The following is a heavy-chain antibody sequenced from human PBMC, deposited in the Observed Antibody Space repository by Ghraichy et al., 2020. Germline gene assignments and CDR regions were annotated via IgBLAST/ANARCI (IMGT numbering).Heavy chain of an antibody. CDR3: ARVISGYSYLWLPIGAFDI. CDR1: GFTFSSYS. CDR2: ISSSSSYI. V-gene: IGHV3-21*01. D-gene: IGHD5-18*01. J-gene: IGHJ3*02. Sequence: GSLRLSCAASGFTFSSYSMNWVRQAPGKGLEWVSSISSSSSYIYYADSVKGRFTISRDNAKNSLYLQMNSLRAEDTAVYYCARVISGYSYLWLPIGAFDIWGQGTMVTVSS.